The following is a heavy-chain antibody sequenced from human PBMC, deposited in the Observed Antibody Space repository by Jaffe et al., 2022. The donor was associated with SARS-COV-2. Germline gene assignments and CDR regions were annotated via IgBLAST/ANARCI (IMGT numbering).Heavy chain of an antibody. Sequence: QVQLVESGGGVVQPGRSLRLSCAASGFTFSSYGMHWVRQAPGKGLEWVAVIWYDGSNKYYADSVKGRFTISRDNSKNTLYLQMNSLRAEDTAVYYCARGVRDYYGSGSYSGEEGYYYGMDVWGQGTTVTVSS. D-gene: IGHD3-10*01. V-gene: IGHV3-33*01. J-gene: IGHJ6*02. CDR1: GFTFSSYG. CDR2: IWYDGSNK. CDR3: ARGVRDYYGSGSYSGEEGYYYGMDV.